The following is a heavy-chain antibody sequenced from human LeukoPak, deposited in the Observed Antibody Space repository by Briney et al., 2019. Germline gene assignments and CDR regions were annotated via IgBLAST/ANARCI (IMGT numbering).Heavy chain of an antibody. CDR1: GGSISNKY. CDR3: ARGGPHPAMVGDY. V-gene: IGHV4-59*01. J-gene: IGHJ4*02. D-gene: IGHD5-18*01. CDR2: IYYSGST. Sequence: SETLSLTCTVSGGSISNKYWSWIRQPPGKGLEWIGYIYYSGSTNYNPSLKSRVTISVDTSKNQFSLKLSSVTAADTAVYYCARGGPHPAMVGDYWGQGTLVTVSS.